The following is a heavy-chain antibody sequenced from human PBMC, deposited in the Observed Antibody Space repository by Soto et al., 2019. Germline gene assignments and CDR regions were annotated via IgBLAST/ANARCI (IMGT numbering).Heavy chain of an antibody. D-gene: IGHD2-8*01. Sequence: LRLSCAVAGFTFGNYWRHWVRQAPGKGLVGVSRVSPDGRTATYADSVKGRFTISRDNAKRTLYLQMNSLRAEDTAVYYCAYSWLPPSYWGRGILVTVSS. CDR2: VSPDGRTA. V-gene: IGHV3-74*01. CDR1: GFTFGNYW. CDR3: AYSWLPPSY. J-gene: IGHJ4*02.